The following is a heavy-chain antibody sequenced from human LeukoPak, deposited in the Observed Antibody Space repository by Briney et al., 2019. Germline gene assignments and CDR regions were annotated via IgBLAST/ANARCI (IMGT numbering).Heavy chain of an antibody. CDR3: ARGSRYYSNYDY. CDR1: GGSFSGYY. CDR2: INHSGST. D-gene: IGHD4-11*01. J-gene: IGHJ4*02. V-gene: IGHV4-34*01. Sequence: PSETLSLTCAVYGGSFSGYYWSWMRQPPGKGLEWIGEINHSGSTNYNPSLKSRVTISVDTFKNQFSLKLSSVTAADTAVYYCARGSRYYSNYDYWGQGTLVTVSS.